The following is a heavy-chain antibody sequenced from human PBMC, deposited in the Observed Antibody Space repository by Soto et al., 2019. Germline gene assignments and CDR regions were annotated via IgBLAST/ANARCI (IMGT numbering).Heavy chain of an antibody. D-gene: IGHD3-22*01. CDR2: IYYSGST. Sequence: PSETLSLTCTVSGGSISSGDYYWSWIRQPPGKGLEWIGYIYYSGSTYYNPSLKSRVTISVDTSKNQFSLKLSSVTAADTAVYYCAREGGYYRHFDYWGQGTLVTVS. CDR3: AREGGYYRHFDY. CDR1: GGSISSGDYY. J-gene: IGHJ4*02. V-gene: IGHV4-30-4*01.